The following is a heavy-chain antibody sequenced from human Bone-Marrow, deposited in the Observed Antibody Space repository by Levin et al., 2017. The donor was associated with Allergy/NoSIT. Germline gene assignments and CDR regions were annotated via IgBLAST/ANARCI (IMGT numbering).Heavy chain of an antibody. D-gene: IGHD2/OR15-2a*01. CDR3: ASGYTFYDY. CDR1: GSQFSSFW. Sequence: GESLKISCRTSGSQFSSFWIGWLRQMPGKGLEWMGIIYPGDSDTKYSPSFQGHITISADTSIRTAYLQWRSLRASDTATYYCASGYTFYDYWGQGTSVTVSS. J-gene: IGHJ4*02. CDR2: IYPGDSDT. V-gene: IGHV5-51*01.